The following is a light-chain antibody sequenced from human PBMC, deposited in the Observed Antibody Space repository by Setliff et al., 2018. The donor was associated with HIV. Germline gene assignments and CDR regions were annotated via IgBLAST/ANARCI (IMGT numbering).Light chain of an antibody. J-gene: IGLJ1*01. V-gene: IGLV2-11*01. CDR2: DAS. CDR1: SSDVGDYNH. CDR3: SSYTSSSTLYV. Sequence: QSALAQPRSVSGSPGQSVTISCTGTSSDVGDYNHVSWYQQHPGKAPKLIIYDASKRPSGVPDRFSASKSGNTASLTISGLQAEDEADYYCSSYTSSSTLYVFGTGTKVTVL.